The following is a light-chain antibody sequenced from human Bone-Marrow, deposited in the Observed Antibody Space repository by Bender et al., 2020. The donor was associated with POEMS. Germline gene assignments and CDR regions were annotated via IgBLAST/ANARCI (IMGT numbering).Light chain of an antibody. CDR2: YDD. CDR1: SSNIGNHG. CDR3: SAWHDSLSGWV. J-gene: IGLJ3*02. V-gene: IGLV1-36*01. Sequence: QSVVTQPPSLSEAPRQRVTIPCSGSSSNIGNHGVNWYQQLPGEAPKLLIYYDDLLTPGVSDRFSASKADTSSSLASSELQSEDEALYYCSAWHDSLSGWVFGGGTKLTVL.